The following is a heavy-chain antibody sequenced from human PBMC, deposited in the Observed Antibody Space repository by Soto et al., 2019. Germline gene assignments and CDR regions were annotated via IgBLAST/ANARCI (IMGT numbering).Heavy chain of an antibody. CDR1: GGTFDDIF. Sequence: GASVKVSCKASGGTFDDIFFSWVLQAPGQGLEWMGGFIPIFSKANYAQKFQGGVTITADKSTTSVYMELRGLKSEDTAVYYCAAGRRGGYGSYYYSLDVWGQGSTVTVSS. D-gene: IGHD2-21*02. J-gene: IGHJ6*02. CDR3: AAGRRGGYGSYYYSLDV. V-gene: IGHV1-69*06. CDR2: FIPIFSKA.